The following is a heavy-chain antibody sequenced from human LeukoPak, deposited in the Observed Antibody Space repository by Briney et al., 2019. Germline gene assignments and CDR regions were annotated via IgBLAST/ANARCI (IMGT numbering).Heavy chain of an antibody. V-gene: IGHV4-61*08. D-gene: IGHD3-10*01. J-gene: IGHJ3*02. CDR1: GGSISSDDYY. Sequence: SQTLSLTCTVSGGSISSDDYYWSWIRQHPGKGLEWIGYMYYSGNTNYNPSLKSRVTMSVDTSKTQFSLKLNSVTAADTAMYYCAGSLGITMVRGVIVDAFDIWGQGTMVVVSS. CDR2: MYYSGNT. CDR3: AGSLGITMVRGVIVDAFDI.